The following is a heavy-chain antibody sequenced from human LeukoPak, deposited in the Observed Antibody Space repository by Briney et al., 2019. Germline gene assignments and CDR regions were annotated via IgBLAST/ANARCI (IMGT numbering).Heavy chain of an antibody. CDR2: IYTSGTT. CDR1: GGSISSGSYY. V-gene: IGHV4-61*02. CDR3: ARVGGLNPPNFYDRSGFFDY. J-gene: IGHJ4*02. Sequence: SQTLSLTCTVSGGSISSGSYYWSWIQQPAGKGLEWIGRIYTSGTTNYNPSLKSRVTVSVDTSKNQFSLKLSSVTAADTAVYYCARVGGLNPPNFYDRSGFFDYWGQGTLVTVSS. D-gene: IGHD3-22*01.